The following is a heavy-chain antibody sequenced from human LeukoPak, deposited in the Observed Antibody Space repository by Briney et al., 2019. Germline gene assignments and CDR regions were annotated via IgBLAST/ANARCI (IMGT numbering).Heavy chain of an antibody. CDR1: GYTFTSYG. V-gene: IGHV1-69*04. CDR2: IIPILGIA. Sequence: SVKVSCKASGYTFTSYGISWVRQAPGQGLEWMGRIIPILGIANYAQKFQGRVTITADKSTSTAYMELSSLRSEDTAVYYCARDPEYKGDFDYWGQGTLVTVSS. D-gene: IGHD6-6*01. CDR3: ARDPEYKGDFDY. J-gene: IGHJ4*02.